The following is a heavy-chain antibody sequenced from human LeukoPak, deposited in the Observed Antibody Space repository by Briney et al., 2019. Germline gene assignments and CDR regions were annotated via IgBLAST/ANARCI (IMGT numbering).Heavy chain of an antibody. V-gene: IGHV4-31*03. CDR2: IYYSGST. J-gene: IGHJ5*02. CDR1: GGPISSGGYY. D-gene: IGHD2-2*01. CDR3: ATEIGEKCGSTTCFFHDH. Sequence: SETLSLTCTVSGGPISSGGYYWSWIRQHPGKGLEWIGYIYYSGSTYYNPSLKSRVTISVDTSKNQFSLKLSSVTAADTASYYCATEIGEKCGSTTCFFHDHWGQGTPVTVSP.